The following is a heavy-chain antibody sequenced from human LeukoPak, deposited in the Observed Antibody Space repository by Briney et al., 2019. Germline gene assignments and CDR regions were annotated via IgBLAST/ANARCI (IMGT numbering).Heavy chain of an antibody. D-gene: IGHD6-25*01. V-gene: IGHV3-66*02. J-gene: IGHJ4*02. CDR1: GLTVSSNY. CDR3: ARDPAGTEGY. Sequence: SGGSLRLSCAASGLTVSSNYMSWVRQAPGKGLEWVSVIYSGGSTYYADSVKGRFTISRDNSKNTLYLQMNSLRAEDTAVYYCARDPAGTEGYWGQGTLVTVSS. CDR2: IYSGGST.